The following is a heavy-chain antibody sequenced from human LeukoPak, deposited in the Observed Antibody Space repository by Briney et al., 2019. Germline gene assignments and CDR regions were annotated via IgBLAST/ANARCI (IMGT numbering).Heavy chain of an antibody. CDR2: INHSGST. V-gene: IGHV4-34*01. Sequence: PSETLSLTCAVYAGSFSGYYWSWIRQPPGKGLEWIGEINHSGSTNYNPSLKSRVTISVDTSKHQFSLKLSCVTAADTAVYYCARGRGEDYYDSSGSLDYWGQGTLVTVSS. CDR1: AGSFSGYY. D-gene: IGHD3-22*01. J-gene: IGHJ4*02. CDR3: ARGRGEDYYDSSGSLDY.